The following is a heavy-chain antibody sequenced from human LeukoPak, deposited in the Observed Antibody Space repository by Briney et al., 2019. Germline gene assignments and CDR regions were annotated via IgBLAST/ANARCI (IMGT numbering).Heavy chain of an antibody. CDR3: ARLQVPARSHYSTNGWYYFDY. J-gene: IGHJ4*02. V-gene: IGHV4-38-2*01. CDR1: GYSITSGYY. Sequence: SETLSLTCAVSGYSITSGYYWGWIRQPPGKGLEWIGSIFHTGITYYTPPLKSRVIISVDTSKNQLSLELRSVTAADTAVYYCARLQVPARSHYSTNGWYYFDYWGQGTLVTVSS. D-gene: IGHD2-8*01. CDR2: IFHTGIT.